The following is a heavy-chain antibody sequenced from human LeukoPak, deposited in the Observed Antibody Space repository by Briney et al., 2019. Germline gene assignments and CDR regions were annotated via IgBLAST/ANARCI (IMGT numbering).Heavy chain of an antibody. Sequence: GGSLRLSCAASGFTFXXXXXHWVRQAPGXXXXXXXXXXXXXSNKYYADSVKGRFTISRDNSKNTLYLQMNSLRAEDTAVYHCAKDFRYYDFWSDYYTAIDYWGQGTLVTVSS. V-gene: IGHV3-30*02. CDR1: GFTFXXXX. CDR2: XXXXXSNK. D-gene: IGHD3-3*01. CDR3: AKDFRYYDFWSDYYTAIDY. J-gene: IGHJ4*02.